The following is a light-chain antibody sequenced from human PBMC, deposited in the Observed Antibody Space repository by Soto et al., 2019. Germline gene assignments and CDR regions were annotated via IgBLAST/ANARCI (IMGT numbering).Light chain of an antibody. CDR3: QQYVWSPPFT. J-gene: IGKJ3*01. Sequence: EIVLTQSPGSLSLSPGERATLSCRASQTIDNNHLAWYQQKPGQAPRLLFYGASTRATGIPDRFSGSGSGTDFTLTISRLEPDDFAVYYCQQYVWSPPFTFGPGTKVDIK. V-gene: IGKV3-20*01. CDR2: GAS. CDR1: QTIDNNH.